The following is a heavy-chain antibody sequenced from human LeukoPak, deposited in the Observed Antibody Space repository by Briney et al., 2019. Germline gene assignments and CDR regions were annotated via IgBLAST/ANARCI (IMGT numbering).Heavy chain of an antibody. V-gene: IGHV3-48*01. CDR2: ISSSSSTI. Sequence: PGGSLRLSCAASGLTVTNAWMHWFRQAPGKGLEWVSYISSSSSTIYYADSVKGRFTISRDNAKNSLYLQMNSLRAEDTAVYYCARARDVVTILSPFDYWGQGTLVTVSS. J-gene: IGHJ4*02. D-gene: IGHD3-3*01. CDR1: GLTVTNAW. CDR3: ARARDVVTILSPFDY.